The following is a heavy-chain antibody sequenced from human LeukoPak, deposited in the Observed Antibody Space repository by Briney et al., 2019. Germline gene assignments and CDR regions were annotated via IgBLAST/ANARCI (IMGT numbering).Heavy chain of an antibody. CDR3: ARAEMATITLDY. Sequence: ASVTVSCKASGYTFTGYYMHWVRQAPGQGLEWMGWINPNSGGTNYAQKFQGRVTMTRDTSISTAYMELSRLRSDDTAVYYCARAEMATITLDYWGQGTLVTVSS. CDR1: GYTFTGYY. CDR2: INPNSGGT. V-gene: IGHV1-2*02. J-gene: IGHJ4*02. D-gene: IGHD4-4*01.